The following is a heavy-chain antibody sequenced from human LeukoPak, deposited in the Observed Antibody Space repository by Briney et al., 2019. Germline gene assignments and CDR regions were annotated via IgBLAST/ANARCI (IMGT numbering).Heavy chain of an antibody. V-gene: IGHV3-23*01. D-gene: IGHD3-10*01. CDR1: GFTFTSYA. Sequence: GGSLRLSCAASGFTFTSYAMNWVRQAPGKGLEWVSGISGSGSSTYYEDSVSGRFTVSRDSSKNTLYLHMNSLRAEDTVVYYCVKVRGVLITEALDIWGQGTMVTVSS. CDR3: VKVRGVLITEALDI. J-gene: IGHJ3*02. CDR2: ISGSGSST.